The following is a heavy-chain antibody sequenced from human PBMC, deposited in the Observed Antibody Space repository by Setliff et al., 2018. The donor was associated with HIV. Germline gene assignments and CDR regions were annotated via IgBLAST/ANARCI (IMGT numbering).Heavy chain of an antibody. Sequence: ASVKVSCKASGYTFTNYYIHWVRQAPGQGLEWMGIINPSGGSTTYAQKFQGRVTMTRDTSTSTVYMELSSLRSEDTAVYYCARGAFDYTAYYYSYMDVWGKGTTVTVSS. D-gene: IGHD4-4*01. CDR2: INPSGGST. CDR1: GYTFTNYY. CDR3: ARGAFDYTAYYYSYMDV. V-gene: IGHV1-46*01. J-gene: IGHJ6*03.